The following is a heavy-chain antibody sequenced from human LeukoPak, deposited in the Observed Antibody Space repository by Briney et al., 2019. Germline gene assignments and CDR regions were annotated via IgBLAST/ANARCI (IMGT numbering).Heavy chain of an antibody. CDR1: GSSINSYY. CDR3: ARAVYDSTALDY. Sequence: SETLSLTCAFSGSSINSYYWTWIRQPPGNGLEWIGYNYYGGPTNYNPSLKSRVTISVDTSKNQFSLKLTSVTAADTAVYYCARAVYDSTALDYWGQGTLVTVSS. CDR2: NYYGGPT. V-gene: IGHV4-59*01. J-gene: IGHJ4*02. D-gene: IGHD3-16*01.